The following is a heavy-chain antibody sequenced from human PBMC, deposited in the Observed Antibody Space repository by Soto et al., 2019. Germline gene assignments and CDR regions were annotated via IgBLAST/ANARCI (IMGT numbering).Heavy chain of an antibody. CDR1: GFTFTTYA. Sequence: QVQLVQSGAEVKKPGASVKVSCTASGFTFTTYAIHWVRQAPGQRLEWMGWINAGNGNTKYSQNFQGRVTITRDTSASTAYMELSSLKSQDTAVYYCAREVLGYLDYWGQGTLVTVSS. V-gene: IGHV1-3*01. CDR2: INAGNGNT. D-gene: IGHD7-27*01. J-gene: IGHJ4*02. CDR3: AREVLGYLDY.